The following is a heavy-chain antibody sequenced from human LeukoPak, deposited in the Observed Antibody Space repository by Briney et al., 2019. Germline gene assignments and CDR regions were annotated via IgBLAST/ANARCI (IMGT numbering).Heavy chain of an antibody. CDR3: AFYTAMGAFDY. CDR2: ISPDSNYK. V-gene: IGHV3-21*01. CDR1: GFTFSTYS. J-gene: IGHJ4*02. Sequence: KPGESLRLSCAASGFTFSTYSMNWLRLAPGKGLEWVSSISPDSNYKYYVDSVKGRFTISRDNAKSSLYLQMNSLRAEDTAVYYCAFYTAMGAFDYWGQGTLVTVSS. D-gene: IGHD5-18*01.